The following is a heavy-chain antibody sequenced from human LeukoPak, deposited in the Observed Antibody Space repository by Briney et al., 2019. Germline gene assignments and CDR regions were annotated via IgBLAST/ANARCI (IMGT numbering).Heavy chain of an antibody. Sequence: GGSLRLSCAASGFTFSSYSMNWVRQAPGKGLEWVSSISSSSSYIYYADSVKGRFTISRDNAKNSLYLQMNSLRAEDTAVYYCARAIGIVGATTPLDYWGQGTLVTVSS. CDR3: ARAIGIVGATTPLDY. CDR2: ISSSSSYI. J-gene: IGHJ4*02. V-gene: IGHV3-21*01. D-gene: IGHD1-26*01. CDR1: GFTFSSYS.